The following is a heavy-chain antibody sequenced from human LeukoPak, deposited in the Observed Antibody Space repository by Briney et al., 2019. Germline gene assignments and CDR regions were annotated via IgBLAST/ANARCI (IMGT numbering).Heavy chain of an antibody. Sequence: GGSLRLSCAASGFTFSSYAMIWVRQAPGKGLECVSAISGRGGGTYYADSVKGRFTISRDNSKNTLDLQMNSLRAEDTAVYYCAKGAGFTIADGFDYWGQGTLVTVSS. J-gene: IGHJ4*02. V-gene: IGHV3-23*01. D-gene: IGHD3-9*01. CDR2: ISGRGGGT. CDR1: GFTFSSYA. CDR3: AKGAGFTIADGFDY.